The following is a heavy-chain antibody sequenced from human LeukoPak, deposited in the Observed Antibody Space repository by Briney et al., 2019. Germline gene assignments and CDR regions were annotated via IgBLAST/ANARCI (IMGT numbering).Heavy chain of an antibody. V-gene: IGHV1-2*02. CDR1: GYTFTGYY. J-gene: IGHJ6*02. CDR3: ATTSHRIAARHYYYGMDV. CDR2: INPNSGGT. Sequence: GASVKVSCKASGYTFTGYYMHWVRQAPGQGLEWMGWINPNSGGTNYAQKFQGGVTMTRDTSISTAYMELSRLRSDDTAVYYCATTSHRIAARHYYYGMDVWGQGTTVTVSS. D-gene: IGHD6-6*01.